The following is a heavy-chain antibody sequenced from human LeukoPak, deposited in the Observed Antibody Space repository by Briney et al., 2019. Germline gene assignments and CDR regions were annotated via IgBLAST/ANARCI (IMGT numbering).Heavy chain of an antibody. D-gene: IGHD3-10*01. CDR2: ISGSGGST. CDR1: GFTFSSYA. J-gene: IGHJ4*02. V-gene: IGHV3-23*01. Sequence: GGSLRLSCAASGFTFSSYAMSWVRQAPGKGLEWVSAISGSGGSTYYADSVKGRFTISRDNSKNTLYLQMNSLRAEDTAVYYCAKDRGLYYYGSGSSFYFDYWGKGTLVTVSS. CDR3: AKDRGLYYYGSGSSFYFDY.